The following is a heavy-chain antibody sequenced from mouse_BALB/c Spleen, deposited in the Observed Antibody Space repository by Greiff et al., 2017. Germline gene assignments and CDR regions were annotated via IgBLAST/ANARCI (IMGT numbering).Heavy chain of an antibody. D-gene: IGHD1-1*01. CDR2: ISYSGST. CDR1: GYSITSDYA. CDR3: ARSGIYYYGSSPFAY. V-gene: IGHV3-2*02. Sequence: EVQLKESGPGLVKPSQSLSLTCTVTGYSITSDYAWNWIRQFPGNKLEWMGYISYSGSTSYNPSLKSRISITRDTSKNQFFLQLNSVTTEDTATYYCARSGIYYYGSSPFAYWGQGTLVTVSA. J-gene: IGHJ3*01.